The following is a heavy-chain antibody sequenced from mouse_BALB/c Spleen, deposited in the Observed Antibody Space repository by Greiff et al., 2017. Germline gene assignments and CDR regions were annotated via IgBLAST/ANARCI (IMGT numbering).Heavy chain of an antibody. J-gene: IGHJ1*01. D-gene: IGHD2-4*01. V-gene: IGHV5-6-5*01. CDR3: ARPGNYDYDDWYFDV. CDR1: GFTFSSYA. CDR2: ISSGGST. Sequence: EVKLMESGGGLVKPGGSLKLSCAASGFTFSSYAMSWVRQTPEKRLEWVASISSGGSTYYPDSVKGRFTISRDNARNILYLQMSSLRSEDTAMYYCARPGNYDYDDWYFDVWGAGTTVTVSS.